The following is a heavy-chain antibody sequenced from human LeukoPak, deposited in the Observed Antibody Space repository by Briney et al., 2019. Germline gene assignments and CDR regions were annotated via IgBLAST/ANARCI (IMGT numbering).Heavy chain of an antibody. CDR3: ARGPPHNIVVVPAAMSDP. J-gene: IGHJ5*02. CDR1: GYSFTGYY. CDR2: INPNSGGT. Sequence: ASVKVSCMASGYSFTGYYMHWVRQAPGQGLEWMGWINPNSGGTNYAQKFQGRVTMTRDTSISTAYMELSRLRSDDTAVYYCARGPPHNIVVVPAAMSDPWGQGTLVTVSS. V-gene: IGHV1-2*02. D-gene: IGHD2-2*01.